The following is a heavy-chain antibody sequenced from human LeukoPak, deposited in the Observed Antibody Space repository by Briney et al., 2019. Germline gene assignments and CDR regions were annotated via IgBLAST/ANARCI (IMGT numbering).Heavy chain of an antibody. CDR1: GFTFSSYG. CDR2: IRYDGSNK. Sequence: PGGSLRLSCAASGFTFSSYGMHWVRQAPGKGLEWVAFIRYDGSNKYYADSVKGRFTISRDNSKNTLYLQMNSLRAEDTAVYYCAKLGLVRDAFDIWGQGTMVTVSS. V-gene: IGHV3-30*02. D-gene: IGHD6-6*01. J-gene: IGHJ3*02. CDR3: AKLGLVRDAFDI.